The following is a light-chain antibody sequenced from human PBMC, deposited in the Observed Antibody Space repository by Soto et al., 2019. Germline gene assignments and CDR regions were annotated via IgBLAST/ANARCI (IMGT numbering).Light chain of an antibody. CDR3: QQRSNWPPWMYT. J-gene: IGKJ2*01. CDR2: DAS. CDR1: QSVSSY. Sequence: EIVLTQSPATLSLSPGERATLSCRTSQSVSSYFAWYQQKPGQAPRLLIYDASNRATGIPARFSGSGSGTDFTLTISSLEPEDFAVYYCQQRSNWPPWMYTFGQGTKLEIK. V-gene: IGKV3-11*01.